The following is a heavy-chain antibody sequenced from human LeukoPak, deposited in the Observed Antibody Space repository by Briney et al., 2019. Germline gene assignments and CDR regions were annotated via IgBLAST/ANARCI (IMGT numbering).Heavy chain of an antibody. CDR2: ISGSGGST. J-gene: IGHJ4*02. CDR1: GFTFSSHG. V-gene: IGHV3-23*01. D-gene: IGHD6-19*01. CDR3: AKDATYSSGWYDY. Sequence: GGSLRLSCAASGFTFSSHGMSWVRQAPGKGLEWVSAISGSGGSTYYADSVKGRFTISRDNSKNTLYLQMNSLRAEDTAVYYCAKDATYSSGWYDYWGQGTLVTVSS.